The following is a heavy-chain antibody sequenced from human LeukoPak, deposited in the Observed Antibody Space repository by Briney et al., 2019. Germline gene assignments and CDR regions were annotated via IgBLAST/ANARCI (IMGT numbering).Heavy chain of an antibody. J-gene: IGHJ6*03. V-gene: IGHV3-23*01. Sequence: GGSLRLFCAASGFTFSSYAMSWVRQAPGKGLEWVSGLTGSGGNTYNADSVKSRFTISRDNSKNTLSLQMNSPRAEDAAVYYCVKFRGIQHYNYHMDVWGKGTTVTVSS. CDR1: GFTFSSYA. CDR3: VKFRGIQHYNYHMDV. CDR2: LTGSGGNT. D-gene: IGHD3-10*01.